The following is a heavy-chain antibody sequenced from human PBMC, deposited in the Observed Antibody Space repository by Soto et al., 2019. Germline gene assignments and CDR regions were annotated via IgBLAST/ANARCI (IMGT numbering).Heavy chain of an antibody. V-gene: IGHV3-9*01. D-gene: IGHD4-17*01. CDR2: ISWNSGSI. Sequence: EVQLVESGGGLVQPGRSLRLSCAVTGFTFDDYAMHWVRQAPGKGLEWVSGISWNSGSIGYADSVKGRFTISRDNAKNSLYLQMNSLRAEDTALYYCAKVGEGGDYEPNFDYWGQGTLVTVSS. CDR3: AKVGEGGDYEPNFDY. J-gene: IGHJ4*02. CDR1: GFTFDDYA.